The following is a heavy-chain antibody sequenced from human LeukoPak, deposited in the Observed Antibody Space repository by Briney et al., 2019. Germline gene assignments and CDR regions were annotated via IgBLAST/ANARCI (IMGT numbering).Heavy chain of an antibody. V-gene: IGHV1-18*01. D-gene: IGHD3-9*01. Sequence: ASVTVSCKASGYIFTSFGLSWVRQAPGQGLEGMGWVSAYNGNTNYAQDLQGRVTMTTDTSTSTGYMELRSLRSDDTAVYYCVRDLGETGSIFWDYWGQGTLVTVSS. CDR3: VRDLGETGSIFWDY. CDR2: VSAYNGNT. J-gene: IGHJ4*02. CDR1: GYIFTSFG.